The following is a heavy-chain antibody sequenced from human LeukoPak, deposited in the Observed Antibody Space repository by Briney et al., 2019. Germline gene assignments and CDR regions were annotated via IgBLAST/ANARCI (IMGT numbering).Heavy chain of an antibody. V-gene: IGHV3-9*01. J-gene: IGHJ3*01. D-gene: IGHD1-1*01. CDR3: TRRRDDRAAFDV. CDR2: ISWNGGIM. CDR1: GFTFSSYA. Sequence: GGSLRLSCAASGFTFSSYAMSWVRQGPGKGLEWVSGISWNGGIMTYADSVKGQFTISRDNAKQFVYLQMNSLRVEDTALYYCTRRRDDRAAFDVWGQGTMVTVSS.